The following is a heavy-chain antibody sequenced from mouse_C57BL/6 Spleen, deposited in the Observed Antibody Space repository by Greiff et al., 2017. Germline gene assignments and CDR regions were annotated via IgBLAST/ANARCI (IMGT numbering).Heavy chain of an antibody. Sequence: EVKLVESGGGLVKPGGSLKLSCAASGFTFSSYAMSWVRQTPEKRLEWVATISDGGSYTYYPANVKGRFTISRDNAKNNLYLQMSSLKSEDTAMYYCGRRETMITTGMDYWGQGTSVTVSS. V-gene: IGHV5-4*03. CDR1: GFTFSSYA. CDR3: GRRETMITTGMDY. CDR2: ISDGGSYT. D-gene: IGHD2-4*01. J-gene: IGHJ4*01.